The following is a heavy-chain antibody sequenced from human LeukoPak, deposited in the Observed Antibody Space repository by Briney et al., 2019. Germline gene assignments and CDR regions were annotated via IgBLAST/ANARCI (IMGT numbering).Heavy chain of an antibody. Sequence: GGSLRPSCAASGCTFSSYAMSWVRRYPGKGLEWVSGISGGSGTTYYAFYADSVKGRVTVSRDNSKNTPYLQMNSLRAEDTAVYYCVKFYDIETGYCDYWGQGTLVTVSS. CDR1: GCTFSSYA. D-gene: IGHD3-9*01. J-gene: IGHJ4*02. CDR2: ISGGSGTT. CDR3: VKFYDIETGYCDY. V-gene: IGHV3-23*01.